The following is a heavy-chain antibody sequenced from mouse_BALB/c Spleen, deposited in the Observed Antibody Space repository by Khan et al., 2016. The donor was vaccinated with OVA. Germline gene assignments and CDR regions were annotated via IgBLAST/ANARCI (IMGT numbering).Heavy chain of an antibody. CDR3: ARAYYRYDGCYAMDY. V-gene: IGHV2-6-4*01. CDR1: GFSLSRYN. CDR2: IWGGGGT. Sequence: QVQLKESGPGLVAPSQSLSITCTVSGFSLSRYNIHWVRQPPGKGLEWLGMIWGGGGTDYYSTLKSRLNISKDNSKSQVFLKMSSLQTDDTAMYYCARAYYRYDGCYAMDYWGQGTSVTVSS. J-gene: IGHJ4*01. D-gene: IGHD2-14*01.